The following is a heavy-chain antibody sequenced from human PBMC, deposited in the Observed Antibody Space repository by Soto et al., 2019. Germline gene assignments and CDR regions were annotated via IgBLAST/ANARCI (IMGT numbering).Heavy chain of an antibody. J-gene: IGHJ4*02. CDR1: GASVSDGY. V-gene: IGHV4-59*02. D-gene: IGHD6-13*01. CDR2: IYYTGLS. CDR3: ASHSSHWPFFDF. Sequence: PSETLSLTCTVSGASVSDGYWSWIRQPPGKGLEWIGYIYYTGLSNSNPSLNSRVTMSVDTSKNQFSLKLSSVTAADTAVYYCASHSSHWPFFDFWGQGTLVTVPQ.